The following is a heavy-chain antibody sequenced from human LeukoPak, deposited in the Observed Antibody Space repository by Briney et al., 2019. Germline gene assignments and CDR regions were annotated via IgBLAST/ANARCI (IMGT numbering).Heavy chain of an antibody. CDR2: MNHDGSDQ. CDR3: ARAAVYCSSSTCRTNFDS. J-gene: IGHJ4*02. V-gene: IGHV3-7*01. D-gene: IGHD2-2*01. CDR1: GFTFRNSY. Sequence: GGSLRLSCAASGFTFRNSYMSWVRQAPGKGPEWVAYMNHDGSDQSHVDSVRGRFTISRDNAKNSLYLQMNSLRVEDTAVYYCARAAVYCSSSTCRTNFDSWGQGTLVTVSS.